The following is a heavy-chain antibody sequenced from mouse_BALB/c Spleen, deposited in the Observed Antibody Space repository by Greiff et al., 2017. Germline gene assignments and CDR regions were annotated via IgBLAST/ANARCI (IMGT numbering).Heavy chain of an antibody. J-gene: IGHJ2*01. CDR2: IWAGGST. CDR1: GFSLTSYG. D-gene: IGHD2-3*01. V-gene: IGHV2-9*02. CDR3: ARGGLLPYFDY. Sequence: VHLVESGPGLVAPSQSLSITCTVSGFSLTSYGVHWVRQPPGKGLEWLGVIWAGGSTNYNSALMSRLSISKDNSKSQVFLKMNSLQTDDTAMYYCARGGLLPYFDYWGQGTTLTVSS.